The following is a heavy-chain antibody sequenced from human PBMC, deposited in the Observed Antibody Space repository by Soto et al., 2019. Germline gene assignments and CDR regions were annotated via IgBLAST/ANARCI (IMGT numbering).Heavy chain of an antibody. V-gene: IGHV1-8*01. CDR3: ARERNWFAP. J-gene: IGHJ5*02. CDR1: GYTFTSYD. CDR2: MNPNSGNT. Sequence: SVKASCKSSGYTFTSYDINWVRQATGQGLEWMGWMNPNSGNTVYAQRFQGRVTMTRNTSISTAYMELSSLRSEGTAVYYCARERNWFAPWGQGTLVTVS.